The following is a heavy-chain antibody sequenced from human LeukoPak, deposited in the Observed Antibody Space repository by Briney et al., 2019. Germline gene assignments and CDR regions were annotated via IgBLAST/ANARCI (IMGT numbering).Heavy chain of an antibody. J-gene: IGHJ4*02. CDR1: GGSIKTGGYS. V-gene: IGHV4-61*02. Sequence: SETLSLTCTVSGGSIKTGGYSWTWIRQPAGKGLEWIGRVYISGNTDQNPSLKSRVTVSMDSSKNQFSLEMKSVTAADTAVYYCARRVGAGYPDYWGQGTLVTVSS. CDR2: VYISGNT. D-gene: IGHD1-26*01. CDR3: ARRVGAGYPDY.